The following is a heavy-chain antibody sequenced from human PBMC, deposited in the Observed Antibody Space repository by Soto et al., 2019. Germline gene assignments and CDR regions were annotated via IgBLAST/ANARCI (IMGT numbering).Heavy chain of an antibody. V-gene: IGHV3-23*01. J-gene: IGHJ4*02. CDR3: AKDRGEVRGVIGVESLIFDY. CDR2: ISGSGGST. Sequence: EVQLLESGGGLVQPGGSLRLSCAASGFTFSSYAMSWVRQAPGKGLEWVSAISGSGGSTYYADSVKGRFTISRDNSKNTLYLQMNSLRAEDTAVYYCAKDRGEVRGVIGVESLIFDYWGQGTLVTVSS. CDR1: GFTFSSYA. D-gene: IGHD3-10*01.